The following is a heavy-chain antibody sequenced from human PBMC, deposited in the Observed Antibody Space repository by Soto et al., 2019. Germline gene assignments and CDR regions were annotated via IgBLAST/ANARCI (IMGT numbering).Heavy chain of an antibody. J-gene: IGHJ6*02. D-gene: IGHD3-3*01. CDR2: INPSGGST. CDR1: GYTFTSYY. Sequence: ASVKVSCKASGYTFTSYYMHWVRQAPGQGLEWMGIINPSGGSTSYAQKFQGRVTMTRDTSTSTVYMEPSSLRSEDTAVYYCARDVPALLDYDFRSPPAYYYYGMDVWGQGTTVTVSS. V-gene: IGHV1-46*01. CDR3: ARDVPALLDYDFRSPPAYYYYGMDV.